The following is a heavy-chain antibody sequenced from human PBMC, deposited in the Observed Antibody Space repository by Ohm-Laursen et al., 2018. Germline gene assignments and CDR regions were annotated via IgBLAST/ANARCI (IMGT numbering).Heavy chain of an antibody. CDR2: ISGSGGST. J-gene: IGHJ4*02. V-gene: IGHV3-23*01. CDR1: GFTFSSYA. Sequence: SLRLSCTASGFTFSSYAMSWVRQAPGKGLEWVSAISGSGGSTYYADSVKGRFTISRDNSKNTLYLQMNSLRAEDTAVYYCAKEEWVGYARDYWGQGTLVTVSS. CDR3: AKEEWVGYARDY. D-gene: IGHD5-12*01.